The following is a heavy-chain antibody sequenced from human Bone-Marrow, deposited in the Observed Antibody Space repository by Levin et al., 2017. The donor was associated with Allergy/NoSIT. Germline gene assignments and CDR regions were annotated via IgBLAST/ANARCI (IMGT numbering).Heavy chain of an antibody. V-gene: IGHV3-30*18. CDR2: ISYDGSQK. CDR1: RFTFNQYG. J-gene: IGHJ2*01. CDR3: AKDRGSDWYFDL. Sequence: LSLTCAASRFTFNQYGMHWVRQAPGKGLEWVAVISYDGSQKYYADSVKGRFNISRDNSKKMVYLQMSSLRAVDTAVYYCAKDRGSDWYFDLWGRGTLVTVSS.